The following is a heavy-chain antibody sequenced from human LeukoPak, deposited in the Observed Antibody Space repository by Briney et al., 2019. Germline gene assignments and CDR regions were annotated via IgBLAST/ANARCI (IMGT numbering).Heavy chain of an antibody. Sequence: GGSLRLSCAASGFTFSSYGMHWVRQAPGKGLEWVAFIRYDGSNKYYADSVKGRFTISRDNSKNTLYLQMNNLRAEDTAIYYCAKDRAPDGLSYFDYWGQGTLVTVSS. V-gene: IGHV3-30*02. CDR3: AKDRAPDGLSYFDY. CDR2: IRYDGSNK. D-gene: IGHD3-10*01. CDR1: GFTFSSYG. J-gene: IGHJ4*02.